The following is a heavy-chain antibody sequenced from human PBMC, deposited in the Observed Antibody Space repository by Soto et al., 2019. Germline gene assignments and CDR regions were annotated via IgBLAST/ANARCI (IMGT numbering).Heavy chain of an antibody. CDR3: GGVAGAGSLKLRAWFSP. J-gene: IGHJ5*02. V-gene: IGHV4-59*01. CDR2: IYYSGST. CDR1: GGSISSYY. D-gene: IGHD6-19*01. Sequence: SETLSLTCTVSGGSISSYYWSWIRQPPGKGLEWIGYIYYSGSTNYNPSLKSRVTISVDTSKNQFSLKLSSVTAADTAGYYCGGVAGAGSLKLRAWFSPWGPGSLVTFSS.